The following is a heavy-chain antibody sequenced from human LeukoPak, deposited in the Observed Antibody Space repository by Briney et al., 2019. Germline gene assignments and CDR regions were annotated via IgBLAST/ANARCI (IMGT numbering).Heavy chain of an antibody. V-gene: IGHV4-39*01. CDR2: IFYSGST. Sequence: SETLSLTCTVSGGSISSSGYYWGWIRQPPGKGLEWIVRIFYSGSTYYNPSLKSRVTISVDTSKNQLSLKLNTLTPADAAVYYCARHECGGSYYGLTWFDPWGQGTLVTVSS. D-gene: IGHD1-26*01. CDR3: ARHECGGSYYGLTWFDP. J-gene: IGHJ5*02. CDR1: GGSISSSGYY.